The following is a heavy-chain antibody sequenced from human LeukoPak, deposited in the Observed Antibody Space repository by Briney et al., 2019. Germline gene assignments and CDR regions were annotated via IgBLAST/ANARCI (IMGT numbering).Heavy chain of an antibody. CDR1: GFTFSSHW. J-gene: IGHJ2*01. Sequence: GGSLRLSCADSGFTFSSHWMHWVRQAPGKGLVWVSRIKYDASSTSYADSVKGRFTISRDTSKNTLYLQMNSLRAEDTAVYYCARDLGYSGSAVWYFDLWGRGTLVTVSS. V-gene: IGHV3-74*01. CDR2: IKYDASST. CDR3: ARDLGYSGSAVWYFDL. D-gene: IGHD1-26*01.